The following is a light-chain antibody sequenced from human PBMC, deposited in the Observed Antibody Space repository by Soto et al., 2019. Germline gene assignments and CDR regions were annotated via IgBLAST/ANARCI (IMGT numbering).Light chain of an antibody. Sequence: QAVVTQPPSASGTPGQRVTISCSGSSSNVTSNYIYWYQRLPGTAPKLLIYGNNQRPSGVPDRFSGSKSGTSASLAISGLRSEDEADYYCAAWDDSLSGLNWVFGGGTKLTVL. CDR1: SSNVTSNY. J-gene: IGLJ3*02. CDR2: GNN. V-gene: IGLV1-47*01. CDR3: AAWDDSLSGLNWV.